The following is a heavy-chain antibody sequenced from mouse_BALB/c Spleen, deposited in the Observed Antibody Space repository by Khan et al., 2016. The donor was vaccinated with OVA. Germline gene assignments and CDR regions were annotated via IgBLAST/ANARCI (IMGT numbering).Heavy chain of an antibody. CDR3: ARQPYYHYNVMDY. CDR2: MWGDGTT. V-gene: IGHV2-6-1*01. D-gene: IGHD2-10*01. CDR1: GFSLTDYG. J-gene: IGHJ4*01. Sequence: VQLQESGPGLVAPSQSLSITCTISGFSLTDYGVHWVRQPLGKGLEWLVLMWGDGTTSYNSALKSRLTISKDNSKSQVFLKMNSLQTDDTAMYFCARQPYYHYNVMDYWGQGSSVTVSS.